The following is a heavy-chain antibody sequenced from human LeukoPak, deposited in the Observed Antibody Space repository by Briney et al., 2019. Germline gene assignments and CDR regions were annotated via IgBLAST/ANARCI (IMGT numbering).Heavy chain of an antibody. CDR3: ASAAYGDGRFDY. J-gene: IGHJ4*02. CDR2: IYYSGST. Sequence: PSETLSLTCTVSGGSISSGDYYWSWIRQPPGKGLEWIGYIYYSGSTYYNPSLKSRVTISVDTSKNQFSLKLSSVTAADTAVYYCASAAYGDGRFDYWGQGTLVTVSS. D-gene: IGHD4-17*01. V-gene: IGHV4-30-4*01. CDR1: GGSISSGDYY.